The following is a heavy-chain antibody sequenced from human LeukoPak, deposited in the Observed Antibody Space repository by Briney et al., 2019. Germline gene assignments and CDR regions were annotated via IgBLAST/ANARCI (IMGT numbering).Heavy chain of an antibody. J-gene: IGHJ4*02. D-gene: IGHD6-13*01. CDR1: GSTFSSYG. CDR2: IWYDGSNK. CDR3: AREGQQLVRGSFDY. Sequence: GGSLRLSCAASGSTFSSYGMHWVRQAPGKGLEWVAVIWYDGSNKYYADSVKGRFTISRDNSKNTLYLQMNSLRAEDTAVYYCAREGQQLVRGSFDYWGQGTLVTVSS. V-gene: IGHV3-33*01.